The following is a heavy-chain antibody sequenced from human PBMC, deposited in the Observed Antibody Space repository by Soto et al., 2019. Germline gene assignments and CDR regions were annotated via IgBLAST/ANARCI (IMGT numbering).Heavy chain of an antibody. D-gene: IGHD2-15*01. Sequence: EVQLVESGGGLVQPGGSLKLSCAASGFTFSGSAMHWVRQASGKGLEWVGRIRSKANSYATAYAASVKGRFTISRDDSKTTAYLQMNSLKTEDTAVYYCTRRGMVDCSGGSCYSRYYYYYGMDVWGQGTTVTVSS. V-gene: IGHV3-73*02. CDR3: TRRGMVDCSGGSCYSRYYYYYGMDV. J-gene: IGHJ6*02. CDR1: GFTFSGSA. CDR2: IRSKANSYAT.